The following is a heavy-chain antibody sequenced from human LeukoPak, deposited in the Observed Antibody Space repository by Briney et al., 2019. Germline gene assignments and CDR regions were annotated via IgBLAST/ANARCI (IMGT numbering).Heavy chain of an antibody. V-gene: IGHV4-34*01. CDR2: IYHSGST. CDR1: GGSFSGYY. J-gene: IGHJ4*02. D-gene: IGHD3-10*01. CDR3: ARVSTYYYGSGTLGY. Sequence: SETLSLTCAVYGGSFSGYYWSWIRQPPGQGLEWIGEIYHSGSTNYNPSLKSRVTISVDTSKNQFSLKLTSVTAADTAVYYCARVSTYYYGSGTLGYWGQGTLVTVSS.